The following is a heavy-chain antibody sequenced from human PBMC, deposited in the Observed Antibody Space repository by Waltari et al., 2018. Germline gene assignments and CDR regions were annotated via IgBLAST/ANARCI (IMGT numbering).Heavy chain of an antibody. J-gene: IGHJ4*02. Sequence: EVQLLESGGGLVQPGGSLRLSCAASGFTFSSYAMSWVRRAPGKGLGWVSAISGSGGSTYYADSVKGRFTISRDNSKNTLYLQMNSLRAEDTAVYYCAKALGAKPDTPLYWGQGTLVTVSS. CDR1: GFTFSSYA. CDR2: ISGSGGST. D-gene: IGHD3-16*01. CDR3: AKALGAKPDTPLY. V-gene: IGHV3-23*01.